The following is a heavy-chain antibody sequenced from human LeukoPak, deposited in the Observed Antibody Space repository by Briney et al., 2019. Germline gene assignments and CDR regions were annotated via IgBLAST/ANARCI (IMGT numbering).Heavy chain of an antibody. CDR3: ATDRGMKCSGGSCYDY. Sequence: ASVTVSCTVSGYTLTELSMHWVRQAPGKGLEWMGGFDPEDGETIYAQKFQGRVTMTEDTSTDTAYMELSSLRSEDTAVYYCATDRGMKCSGGSCYDYWGQGTLVTVSS. D-gene: IGHD2-15*01. V-gene: IGHV1-24*01. CDR1: GYTLTELS. J-gene: IGHJ4*02. CDR2: FDPEDGET.